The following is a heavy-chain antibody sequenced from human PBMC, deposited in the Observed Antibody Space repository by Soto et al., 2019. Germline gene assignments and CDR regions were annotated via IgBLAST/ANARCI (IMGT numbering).Heavy chain of an antibody. CDR2: ISGSGGNT. CDR3: AAGTGRNDFDY. V-gene: IGHV3-23*01. Sequence: GGSLRLSCAASGFTFSSYAMSWVRQAPGKGLEWVSAISGSGGNTYYADSVKGRFTISRDNSKNTLDLQMSSLRPEDTAVYYCAAGTGRNDFDYWGQGTLVTVSS. D-gene: IGHD1-1*01. J-gene: IGHJ4*02. CDR1: GFTFSSYA.